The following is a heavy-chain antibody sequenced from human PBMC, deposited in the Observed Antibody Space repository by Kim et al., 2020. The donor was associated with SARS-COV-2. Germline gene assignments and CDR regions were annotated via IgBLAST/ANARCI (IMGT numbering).Heavy chain of an antibody. CDR3: ATGVAVAGTPVDYYYYYGMDV. CDR1: GYTLTELS. Sequence: ASVKLSCKVSGYTLTELSMHWVRQAPGKGLEWMGGFDPEDGETIYAQKFQGRVTMTEDTSTDTAYMELSSLRSEDTAVYYCATGVAVAGTPVDYYYYYGMDVWGQGTTVTVSS. CDR2: FDPEDGET. V-gene: IGHV1-24*01. J-gene: IGHJ6*02. D-gene: IGHD6-19*01.